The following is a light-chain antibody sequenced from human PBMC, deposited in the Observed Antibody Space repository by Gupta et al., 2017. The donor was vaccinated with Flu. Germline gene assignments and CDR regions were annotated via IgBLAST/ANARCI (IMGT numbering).Light chain of an antibody. J-gene: IGKJ2*03. Sequence: DIQMTQYPSSLSASVGDRITITCRASQSISTYLNWYQQKPGKAPKLLLYAASSLQSGVPSRFSGRGSGTDFTLTISSLQPEDFATYYCQQGYSSPSFSFGQGTTLEIK. CDR1: QSISTY. V-gene: IGKV1-39*01. CDR2: AAS. CDR3: QQGYSSPSFS.